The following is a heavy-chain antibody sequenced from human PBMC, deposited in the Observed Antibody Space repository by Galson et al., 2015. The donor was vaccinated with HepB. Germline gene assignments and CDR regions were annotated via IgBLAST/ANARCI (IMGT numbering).Heavy chain of an antibody. V-gene: IGHV5-51*01. CDR2: IYPGDSDT. J-gene: IGHJ4*02. CDR3: ARRGGYCSGGNCYGAFYFDS. CDR1: GYTFTNYW. Sequence: QSGAEVKKPGESLTISCTGSGYTFTNYWIGWVRQMPGKGLELMGIIYPGDSDTKYSPSFEGQVTISADKSITTAYLQWSSLKASDTAMYNCARRGGYCSGGNCYGAFYFDSWGQGTLVTVSS. D-gene: IGHD2-15*01.